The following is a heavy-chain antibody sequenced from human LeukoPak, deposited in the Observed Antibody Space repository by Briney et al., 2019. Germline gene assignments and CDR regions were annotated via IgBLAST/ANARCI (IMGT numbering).Heavy chain of an antibody. V-gene: IGHV1-8*03. D-gene: IGHD3-10*01. Sequence: ASVKVSCKASGYTFTNYDINWLRRATGQGLEWMGWMNPNSGNTGYAQKFQGRVTITRNTSISTAYMELSSLRSEDTAVYYCAREPTGGYYYFMDVWGKGTTVTVSS. CDR2: MNPNSGNT. CDR3: AREPTGGYYYFMDV. J-gene: IGHJ6*03. CDR1: GYTFTNYD.